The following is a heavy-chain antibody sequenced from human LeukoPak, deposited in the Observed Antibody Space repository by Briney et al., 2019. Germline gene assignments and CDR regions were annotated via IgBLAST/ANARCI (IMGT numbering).Heavy chain of an antibody. D-gene: IGHD3-22*01. CDR3: VRDTDHLYDNSGPFEY. V-gene: IGHV3-7*01. J-gene: IGHJ4*02. Sequence: GGSLRPSYAASRFTFSDYWMSWVRQAPGKGLEWVANIKQDGSEKNYVDSVKGRFTISRDNAKNSLYLQMKSLRAEDTAMYYYVRDTDHLYDNSGPFEYWGQGTPVTVSS. CDR1: RFTFSDYW. CDR2: IKQDGSEK.